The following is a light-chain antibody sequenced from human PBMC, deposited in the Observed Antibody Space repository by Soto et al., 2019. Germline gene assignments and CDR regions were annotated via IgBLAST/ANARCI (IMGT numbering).Light chain of an antibody. Sequence: DIQMTQSPSTLSASVGDRVTITCRASQSTSTWLAWYQQRPGKTPKLLISEASKLETGVPPRFSGSGSETEFTLTISSLQPDDYATYYCQQYNGYPYTFGQGTKVEI. J-gene: IGKJ2*01. V-gene: IGKV1-5*03. CDR3: QQYNGYPYT. CDR1: QSTSTW. CDR2: EAS.